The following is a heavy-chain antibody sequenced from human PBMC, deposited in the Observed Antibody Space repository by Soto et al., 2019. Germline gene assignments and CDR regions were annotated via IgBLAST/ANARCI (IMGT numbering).Heavy chain of an antibody. Sequence: PSETLSLTCTVSGDSISSYFWSWIRQPPGNGLEWIGCVYHSGSTNYSPSLKRRVSISVDTSKNQFSLRLTSVTAADTAVYYCARTYSSSYSRYPVYYGMDAWGQGTTVTVSS. D-gene: IGHD3-22*01. CDR1: GDSISSYF. CDR3: ARTYSSSYSRYPVYYGMDA. V-gene: IGHV4-59*01. CDR2: VYHSGST. J-gene: IGHJ6*02.